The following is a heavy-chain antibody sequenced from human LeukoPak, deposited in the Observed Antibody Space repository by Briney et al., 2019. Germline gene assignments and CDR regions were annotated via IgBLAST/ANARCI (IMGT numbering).Heavy chain of an antibody. Sequence: GGSLRLSCAASGFTFSSYAMSWVRQAPGKGLEWVGRIKSKTGGGTTDYAAPVKGRFTISRDDSKHTLDLQMNSLKTEDTAVYYCTTIMWSAAADHWGQGTLVTVSS. CDR1: GFTFSSYA. V-gene: IGHV3-15*01. J-gene: IGHJ4*02. D-gene: IGHD6-13*01. CDR2: IKSKTGGGTT. CDR3: TTIMWSAAADH.